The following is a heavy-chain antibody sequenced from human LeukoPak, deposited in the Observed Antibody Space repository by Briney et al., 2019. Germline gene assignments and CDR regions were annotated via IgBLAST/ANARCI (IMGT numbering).Heavy chain of an antibody. CDR2: IYYSGST. CDR3: ARDSSGSYYGYDAFDI. Sequence: SETLSLTCTVSGGSISSSSYYWGWIRQPPGKGLEWIGYIYYSGSTNYNPSLKSRVTISVDTSKNQFSLKLSSVTAADTAVYYCARDSSGSYYGYDAFDIWGQGTMVTVSS. V-gene: IGHV4-61*01. CDR1: GGSISSSSYY. D-gene: IGHD1-26*01. J-gene: IGHJ3*02.